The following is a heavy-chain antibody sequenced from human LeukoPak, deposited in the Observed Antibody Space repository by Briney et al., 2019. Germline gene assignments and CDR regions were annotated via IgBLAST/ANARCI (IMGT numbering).Heavy chain of an antibody. CDR3: ARPPSTSAWSNSVEE. CDR2: ISGSSSNK. V-gene: IGHV3-21*01. CDR1: GFIFSSNS. J-gene: IGHJ4*02. D-gene: IGHD6-19*01. Sequence: GGSLTLSCAASGFIFSSNSMNWVRQAPGKGLEWVASISGSSSNKYYADSVQGRFTISRDNAKNSLYLQMGSLRAEDTAVYYCARPPSTSAWSNSVEEWGPGNLDNVSS.